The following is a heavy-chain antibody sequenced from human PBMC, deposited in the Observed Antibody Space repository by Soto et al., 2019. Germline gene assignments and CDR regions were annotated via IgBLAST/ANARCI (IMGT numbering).Heavy chain of an antibody. CDR3: AKPIKSGQWLALDY. D-gene: IGHD6-19*01. J-gene: IGHJ4*02. CDR2: ISYDGSNK. CDR1: GFTFSSYG. V-gene: IGHV3-30*18. Sequence: LRLSCAASGFTFSSYGMHWVRQAPGKGLEWVAVISYDGSNKYYADSVKGRFTISRDNSKNTLYLQMNSLRAEDTAVYYCAKPIKSGQWLALDYWGQGTLVTVSS.